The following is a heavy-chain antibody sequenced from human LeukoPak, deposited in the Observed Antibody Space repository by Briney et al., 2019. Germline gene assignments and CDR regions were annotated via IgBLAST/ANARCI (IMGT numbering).Heavy chain of an antibody. V-gene: IGHV3-48*04. D-gene: IGHD6-13*01. CDR1: GFTFSSYS. Sequence: GGSLRLSCAASGFTFSSYSMNWVRRAPGKGLEWVSYISSSSSTIYYADSVKGRFTISRDNAKNSLYLQMNSLRADDTAVYYCARDWVRSSCTDWGQGTLVTVSS. CDR3: ARDWVRSSCTD. CDR2: ISSSSSTI. J-gene: IGHJ4*02.